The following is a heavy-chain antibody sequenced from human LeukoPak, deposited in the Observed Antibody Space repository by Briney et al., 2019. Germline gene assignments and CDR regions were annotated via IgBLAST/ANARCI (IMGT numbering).Heavy chain of an antibody. V-gene: IGHV1-69*04. CDR2: IIPILGIA. Sequence: GASVKVSCKASGGTFSSYAISWVRQAPGQGLEWMGRIIPILGIANYAQKFQGRVTITADKSTSTAYMELSSLRSEDTAVYYCASLMFGHCSSTSCSGKVFDYWGQGTLVTVSS. CDR3: ASLMFGHCSSTSCSGKVFDY. J-gene: IGHJ4*02. CDR1: GGTFSSYA. D-gene: IGHD2-2*01.